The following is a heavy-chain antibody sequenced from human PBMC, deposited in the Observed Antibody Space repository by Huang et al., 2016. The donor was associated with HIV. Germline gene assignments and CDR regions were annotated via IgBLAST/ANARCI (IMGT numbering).Heavy chain of an antibody. CDR1: GGSMRGHY. J-gene: IGHJ3*02. CDR2: IHYIGST. V-gene: IGHV4-59*11. Sequence: QVQLQESGPGLLRPSETLSLTCSVSGGSMRGHYWSWIRQPPGKGLEWIGSIHYIGSTNYNPSFQSRVTISIDPSKNQCSLKLSSVTTADTAVFYCARVTDAFDIWGQGTMVTVSS. CDR3: ARVTDAFDI.